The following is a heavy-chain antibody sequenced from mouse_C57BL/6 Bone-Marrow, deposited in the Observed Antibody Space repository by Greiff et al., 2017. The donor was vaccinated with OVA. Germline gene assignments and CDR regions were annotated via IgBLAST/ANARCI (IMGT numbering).Heavy chain of an antibody. CDR3: ASPGYDYDNYFDY. D-gene: IGHD2-4*01. Sequence: EVQRVESGPVLVKPGASVKMSCKASGYTFTDYYMNWVKQSHGKSLEWIGVINPYNGGTSYNQKFKGKATLTVDKSSSTAYMELNSLTSEDSAVYYCASPGYDYDNYFDYWGQGTTLTVSS. J-gene: IGHJ2*01. CDR1: GYTFTDYY. V-gene: IGHV1-19*01. CDR2: INPYNGGT.